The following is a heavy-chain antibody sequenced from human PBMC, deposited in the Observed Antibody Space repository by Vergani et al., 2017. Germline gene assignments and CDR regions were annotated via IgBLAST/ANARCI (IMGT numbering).Heavy chain of an antibody. CDR2: TRNKANSYTT. V-gene: IGHV3-72*01. CDR3: ARPGLAYCGGDCYLNWFDP. D-gene: IGHD2-21*01. J-gene: IGHJ5*02. CDR1: GFTFSDHY. Sequence: QLVESGGGLVQPGRSLRLSCADSGFTFSDHYMDWVRQAPGKGLEWVGRTRNKANSYTTEYAAPVKGRFTISRDDSKNSLYLQMNSLRAEDTAVYYCARPGLAYCGGDCYLNWFDPWGQGTLVTVSS.